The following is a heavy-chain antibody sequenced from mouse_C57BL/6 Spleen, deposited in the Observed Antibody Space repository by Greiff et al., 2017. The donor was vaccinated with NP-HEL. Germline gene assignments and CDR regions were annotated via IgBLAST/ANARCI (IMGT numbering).Heavy chain of an antibody. CDR2: IHPNSGST. Sequence: QLQQPGAELVKPGASVKLSCKASGYTFTSYWMHWVKQRPGQGLEWIGMIHPNSGSTNYNEKFKSKATLTVDKSSSTAYMQLSSLTSEDSAVYYCARSSTVVAGTYWGQGTLVTVSA. CDR1: GYTFTSYW. V-gene: IGHV1-64*01. CDR3: ARSSTVVAGTY. D-gene: IGHD1-1*01. J-gene: IGHJ3*01.